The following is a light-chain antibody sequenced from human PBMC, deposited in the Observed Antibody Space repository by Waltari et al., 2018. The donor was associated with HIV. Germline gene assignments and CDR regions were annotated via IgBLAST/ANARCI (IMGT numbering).Light chain of an antibody. J-gene: IGLJ2*01. CDR2: EVS. V-gene: IGLV2-14*01. Sequence: QSALTQPASVSGSPGQSITISCTGTSSDVGGNTYASWYQQHPGKAPKLMIYEVSNRPSGVSNRFSGSKSGNTASLTISGLQAEDEADYYCSSYTSSSPVVFGGGTKLTVL. CDR3: SSYTSSSPVV. CDR1: SSDVGGNTY.